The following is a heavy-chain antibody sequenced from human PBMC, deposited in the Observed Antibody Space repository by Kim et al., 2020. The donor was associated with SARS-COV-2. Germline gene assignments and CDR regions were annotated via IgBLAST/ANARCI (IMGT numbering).Heavy chain of an antibody. CDR3: ARGVDPYYDLDV. CDR2: VNRSGDT. V-gene: IGHV4-34*01. D-gene: IGHD5-12*01. Sequence: SETLSLTCAVSGGSFSGSYWSWIRQSPGKGLEWIGEVNRSGDTKFNPSLQSRVTISVDASKRQFSLRLTSVTAADTALYYCARGVDPYYDLDVWDKGATVIVS. J-gene: IGHJ6*03. CDR1: GGSFSGSY.